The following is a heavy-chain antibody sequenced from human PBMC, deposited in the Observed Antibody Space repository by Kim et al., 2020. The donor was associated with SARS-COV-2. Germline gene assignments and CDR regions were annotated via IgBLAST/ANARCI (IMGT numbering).Heavy chain of an antibody. Sequence: GGSLRLSCAASGTTFSSFDMHWVRQGPGKGLEWVSAIGVGGDTYYQDSVKGRFTISSENAKNSLYLQMNSLTAGDTAVYYCAREGILGSSGWYEWFFDLWGRGTPVTVSA. J-gene: IGHJ2*01. D-gene: IGHD6-19*01. V-gene: IGHV3-13*04. CDR1: GTTFSSFD. CDR3: AREGILGSSGWYEWFFDL. CDR2: IGVGGDT.